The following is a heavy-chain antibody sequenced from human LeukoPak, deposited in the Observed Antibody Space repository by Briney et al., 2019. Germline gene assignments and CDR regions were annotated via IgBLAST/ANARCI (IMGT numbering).Heavy chain of an antibody. D-gene: IGHD6-6*01. J-gene: IGHJ4*02. CDR2: IYTSGST. Sequence: SQTLSLTCTVSGCSISSGSYYWSWLRQPAGKGLEWIGRIYTSGSTNYNPSLKSRVTISVDTSKNQFSLKLSSVTAADTAVYYCARDTFSSGRYFDYWGQGTLVTVSS. CDR3: ARDTFSSGRYFDY. V-gene: IGHV4-61*02. CDR1: GCSISSGSYY.